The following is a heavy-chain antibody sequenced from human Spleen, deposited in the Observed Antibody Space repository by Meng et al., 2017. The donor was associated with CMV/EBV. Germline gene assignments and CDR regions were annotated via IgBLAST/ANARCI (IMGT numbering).Heavy chain of an antibody. J-gene: IGHJ4*02. CDR3: ARGRRGSYSDN. CDR2: VIPMFGNA. V-gene: IGHV1-69*08. Sequence: SCKASGGTFNSYNISLVQHAPGQGLEWMGRVIPMFGNANYAQKFQGRVTISADKSTGTAYMELSSLRSEDTAVYYCARGRRGSYSDNWGQGTLVTVSS. D-gene: IGHD1-26*01. CDR1: GGTFNSYN.